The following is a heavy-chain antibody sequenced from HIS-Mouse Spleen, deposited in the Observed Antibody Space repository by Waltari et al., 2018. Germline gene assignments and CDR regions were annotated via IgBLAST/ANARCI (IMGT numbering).Heavy chain of an antibody. CDR1: GFTFSSYW. D-gene: IGHD6-6*01. CDR2: IKQDGSEK. Sequence: EVQLVESGGGLVQPGGSLRLSCAASGFTFSSYWMSWVRQAPGKGVGWGANIKQDGSEKYYVDSVKGRFTISRDNAKNSLYLQMNSLRAEDTAVYYCARVAARYYGMDVWGQGTTVTVSS. CDR3: ARVAARYYGMDV. V-gene: IGHV3-7*01. J-gene: IGHJ6*02.